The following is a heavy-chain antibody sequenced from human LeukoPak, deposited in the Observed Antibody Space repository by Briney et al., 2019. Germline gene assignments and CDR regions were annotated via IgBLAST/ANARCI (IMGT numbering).Heavy chain of an antibody. J-gene: IGHJ4*02. V-gene: IGHV5-51*01. CDR2: IYPGDSDT. Sequence: GESLKISCKGSGYSVTSYWIGWVRQMPGKGLEWMGIIYPGDSDTRYSPSFQGQVTISADKSISTAYLQWSSLKASDTAMYYCARQPTHIAAAGTDGDYWGQGTLVTVSS. CDR1: GYSVTSYW. D-gene: IGHD6-13*01. CDR3: ARQPTHIAAAGTDGDY.